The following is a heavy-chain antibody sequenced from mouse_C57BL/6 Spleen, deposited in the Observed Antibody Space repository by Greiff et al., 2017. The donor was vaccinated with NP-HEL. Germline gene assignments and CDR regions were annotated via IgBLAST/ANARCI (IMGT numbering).Heavy chain of an antibody. D-gene: IGHD1-1*01. CDR2: IDPSDSYT. V-gene: IGHV1-50*01. CDR1: GYTFTSYW. J-gene: IGHJ4*01. Sequence: QVQLQQPGAELVKPGASVKLSCKASGYTFTSYWMQWVKQRPGQGLEWIGEIDPSDSYTNYNQKFKGKATLTVDTSSSTAYMQLSSLTSEDSAVYYCARVGYGSSYKSAMDYWGQGTSVTVSS. CDR3: ARVGYGSSYKSAMDY.